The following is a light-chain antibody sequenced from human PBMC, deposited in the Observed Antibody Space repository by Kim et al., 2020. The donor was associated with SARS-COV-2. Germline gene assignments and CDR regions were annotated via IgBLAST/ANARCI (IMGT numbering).Light chain of an antibody. Sequence: STGDRVTITCRASQVISSYLAWYQQKPGKAPKLLIYAASTLQSGVPSRFSGSGSGTDFTLTISCLQSEDFATYYCQQYYSYPPLTFGGGTKVDIK. J-gene: IGKJ4*01. CDR1: QVISSY. V-gene: IGKV1-8*01. CDR3: QQYYSYPPLT. CDR2: AAS.